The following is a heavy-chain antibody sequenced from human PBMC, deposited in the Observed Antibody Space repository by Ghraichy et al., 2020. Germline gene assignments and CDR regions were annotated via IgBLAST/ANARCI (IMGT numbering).Heavy chain of an antibody. CDR1: GFTFSSYA. CDR3: AKDLIQLWSSLKNFGGVDY. D-gene: IGHD5-18*01. Sequence: GGSLRLSCAASGFTFSSYAMSWVRQAPGKGLEWVSAISGSGGSTYYADSVKGRFTISRDNSKNTLYLQMNSLRAEDTAVYYCAKDLIQLWSSLKNFGGVDYWGQGTLVTVSS. CDR2: ISGSGGST. V-gene: IGHV3-23*01. J-gene: IGHJ4*02.